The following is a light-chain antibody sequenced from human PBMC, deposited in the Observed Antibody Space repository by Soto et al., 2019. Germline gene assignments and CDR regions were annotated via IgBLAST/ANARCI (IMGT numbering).Light chain of an antibody. CDR3: QQYGRSPWT. CDR2: AAS. J-gene: IGKJ1*01. V-gene: IGKV3-20*01. Sequence: ELVLTQSPVTLSLSPGEIAILSCRASQSVTSNYLAWYRQKPGQAPRLLIYAASTRATGIPYRLSGSGSGTDFTLTISGLEPEDFAVYYCQQYGRSPWTFGQGTKVEIK. CDR1: QSVTSNY.